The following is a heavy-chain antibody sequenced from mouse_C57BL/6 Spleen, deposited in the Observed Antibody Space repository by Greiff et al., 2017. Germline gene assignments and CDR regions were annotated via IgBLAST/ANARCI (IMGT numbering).Heavy chain of an antibody. CDR2: INPNNGGT. CDR1: GYTFTDYY. Sequence: VQLQQSGPELVKPGASVKISCKASGYTFTDYYMNWVKQSHGKSLEWIGDINPNNGGTSYNQKFKGKATLTVDKSSSTAYMELRSLTSEDSAVYYCARGGFYYPFDYWGQGTTLTVSS. CDR3: ARGGFYYPFDY. V-gene: IGHV1-26*01. J-gene: IGHJ2*01. D-gene: IGHD1-1*01.